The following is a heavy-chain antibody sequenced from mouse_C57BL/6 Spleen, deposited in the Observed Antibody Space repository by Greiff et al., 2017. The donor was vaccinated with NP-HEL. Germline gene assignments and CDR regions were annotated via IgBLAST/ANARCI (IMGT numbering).Heavy chain of an antibody. CDR2: INPNYGTT. Sequence: VQLKESGPELVQPGASVKISCKASGYSFTDYNMNWVKQSNGKSLEWIGVINPNYGTTSYNQKFKGKATLTVDQTSSTAYMQLNSLTSEDAAVYYCSRGDGNFHMDYWGQGTTLTVSS. CDR1: GYSFTDYN. CDR3: SRGDGNFHMDY. V-gene: IGHV1-39*01. D-gene: IGHD2-1*01. J-gene: IGHJ2*01.